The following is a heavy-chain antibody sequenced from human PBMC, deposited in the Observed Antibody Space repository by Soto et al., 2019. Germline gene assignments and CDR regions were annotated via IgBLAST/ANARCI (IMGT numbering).Heavy chain of an antibody. CDR1: GGSVSSESHY. Sequence: PSETLSLTCTVSGGSVSSESHYWSWVRQLPGKGLEWIAYIYDSWSTYYNPSLKSRVTISMDTSSNQFSLDLRSVTAADTAVYYCARNGYTYGMDVWGQGTTVTVSS. CDR3: ARNGYTYGMDV. V-gene: IGHV4-31*03. CDR2: IYDSWST. D-gene: IGHD5-18*01. J-gene: IGHJ6*02.